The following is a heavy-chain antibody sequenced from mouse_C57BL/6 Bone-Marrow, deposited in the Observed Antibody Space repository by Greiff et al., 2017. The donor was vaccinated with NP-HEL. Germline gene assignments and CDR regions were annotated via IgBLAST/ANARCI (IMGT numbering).Heavy chain of an antibody. CDR3: ARRDYGNYLGDFDY. V-gene: IGHV1-78*01. CDR2: IYPRDGST. D-gene: IGHD2-1*01. J-gene: IGHJ2*01. Sequence: VMLVESDAELVKPGASVKISCKVSGYTFTDHTIHWMKQRPEQGLEWIGYIYPRDGSTKYNEKFKGKATLTADKSSSTAYMQLNSLTSEDSAVYFCARRDYGNYLGDFDYWGQGTTLTVSS. CDR1: GYTFTDHT.